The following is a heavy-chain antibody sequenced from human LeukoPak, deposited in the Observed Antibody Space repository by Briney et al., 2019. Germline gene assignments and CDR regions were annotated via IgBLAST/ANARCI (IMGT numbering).Heavy chain of an antibody. J-gene: IGHJ4*02. Sequence: ASVKVSCKASGYTFTSYGISWVRQAPGQGLEWMGWISAYNGNTNHAQKLQGRVTMTTDTSTSTAYMELRSLRSDDTAVYYCARALLDYDILTGYRNYFDYWGQGTLVTVSS. CDR1: GYTFTSYG. D-gene: IGHD3-9*01. V-gene: IGHV1-18*01. CDR2: ISAYNGNT. CDR3: ARALLDYDILTGYRNYFDY.